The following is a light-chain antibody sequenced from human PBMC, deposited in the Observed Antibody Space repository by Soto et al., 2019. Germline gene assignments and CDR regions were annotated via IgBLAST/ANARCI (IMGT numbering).Light chain of an antibody. CDR1: SSDVGGYNY. V-gene: IGLV2-11*01. J-gene: IGLJ1*01. CDR2: DVS. CDR3: CSYAGSYLPYG. Sequence: QSVLTQPRSVSGFPGQSVTISCTGTSSDVGGYNYVSWYQHHPGRAPKLMIYDVSKRPSGVPDRFSGSKSGNTASLTISGLQAEDEADYYCCSYAGSYLPYGFGTGTKLTVL.